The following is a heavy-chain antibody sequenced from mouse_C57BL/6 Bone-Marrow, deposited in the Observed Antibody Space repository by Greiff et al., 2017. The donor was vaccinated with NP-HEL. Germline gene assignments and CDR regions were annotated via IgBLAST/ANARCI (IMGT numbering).Heavy chain of an antibody. CDR3: ARDYYGSSYFDY. CDR2: ILPGSGNT. V-gene: IGHV1-9*01. CDR1: GYTFTGNW. D-gene: IGHD1-1*01. Sequence: QVQLKQSGAELMKPGASVKLSCKATGYTFTGNWIEWVKQRPGHGLEWIGEILPGSGNTYYNERFKGKATFTADTSSNTAYMQLSSLTTEDSAIYYCARDYYGSSYFDYLGQGTTLTVSS. J-gene: IGHJ2*01.